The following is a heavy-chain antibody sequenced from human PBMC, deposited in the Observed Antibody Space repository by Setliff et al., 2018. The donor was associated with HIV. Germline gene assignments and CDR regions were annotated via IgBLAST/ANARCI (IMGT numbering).Heavy chain of an antibody. J-gene: IGHJ5*02. Sequence: SETLSLTCTVSGGSISSYCWNWIRQSPGRGLEWIGFIFSSGSTKYNPSLQSRVTMPIDTSKNQFSLKLTSVTAADTAVYYCARRIDNSGTFPDKNWFDTWGQGSLVTVS. CDR3: ARRIDNSGTFPDKNWFDT. CDR2: IFSSGST. V-gene: IGHV4-4*09. D-gene: IGHD3-10*01. CDR1: GGSISSYC.